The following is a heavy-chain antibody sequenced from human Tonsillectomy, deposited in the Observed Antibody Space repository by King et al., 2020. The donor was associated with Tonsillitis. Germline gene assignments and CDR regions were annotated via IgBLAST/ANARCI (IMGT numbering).Heavy chain of an antibody. J-gene: IGHJ4*02. CDR3: SRIRGLGLFDY. Sequence: VTLKESGPVLVKPTETLTLTCTGSGFSLSDARMGVAWIRQPPGKALEWLAHIFSDDTKFYRPSLRNRLTISQGTSSSQVVLTLTNVDPVDTATYFCSRIRGLGLFDYWGQGTPVTVSS. D-gene: IGHD3/OR15-3a*01. V-gene: IGHV2-26*01. CDR2: IFSDDTK. CDR1: GFSLSDARMG.